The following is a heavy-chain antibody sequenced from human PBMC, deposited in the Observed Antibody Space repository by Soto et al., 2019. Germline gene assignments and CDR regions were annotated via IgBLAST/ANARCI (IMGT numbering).Heavy chain of an antibody. J-gene: IGHJ4*02. CDR1: GGSISSSSYY. D-gene: IGHD6-13*01. Sequence: SETLSLTCTVSGGSISSSSYYWGWIRQPPGKGLEWIGSIFYSGSTYYNPSLKSRVTISVDTSKNQFSLKLSSVTAADTAVYYCARAQGDSSSWYLGYFDYWGQGTLVTVFS. CDR2: IFYSGST. V-gene: IGHV4-39*07. CDR3: ARAQGDSSSWYLGYFDY.